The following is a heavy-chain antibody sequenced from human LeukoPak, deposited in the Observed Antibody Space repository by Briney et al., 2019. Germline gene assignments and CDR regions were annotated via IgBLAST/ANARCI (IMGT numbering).Heavy chain of an antibody. CDR3: ATKIGYCSSTSCYSWFDP. CDR1: GGSISSYY. CDR2: IYYSGST. Sequence: SETLSLTCTVSGGSISSYYWSWIRQPPGKGLEWIGYIYYSGSTNYNPSLKSRVTISVDTSKNQFSLKLSSVTAADTAVYYCATKIGYCSSTSCYSWFDPWGQGTLVTVSS. J-gene: IGHJ5*02. D-gene: IGHD2-2*02. V-gene: IGHV4-59*01.